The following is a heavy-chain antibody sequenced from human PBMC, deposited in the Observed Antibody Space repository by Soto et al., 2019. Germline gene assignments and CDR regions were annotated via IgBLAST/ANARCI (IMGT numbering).Heavy chain of an antibody. V-gene: IGHV3-21*01. CDR2: ISSSSSYI. Sequence: EVQLLESGGGLVQPGGSLRLSCAASGFTFSSYAMSWVRQAPGKGLEWVSSISSSSSYIYYADSVKGRFTISRDNAKNSLYLQMNSLRAEDTAVYYCARREYYYDSGVYYFDYWGQGTLVTVSS. CDR3: ARREYYYDSGVYYFDY. J-gene: IGHJ4*02. D-gene: IGHD3-22*01. CDR1: GFTFSSYA.